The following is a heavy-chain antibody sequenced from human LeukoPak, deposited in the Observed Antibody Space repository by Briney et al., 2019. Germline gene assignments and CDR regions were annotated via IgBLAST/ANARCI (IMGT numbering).Heavy chain of an antibody. J-gene: IGHJ4*02. CDR3: AKDRDCTSSCCYFDY. D-gene: IGHD2-2*01. Sequence: PGGSPRLSCAASGFTFSSYSMNWVRQAPGKGLEWVSGISGSGATTYYADSVKGRFTVSRDNSKSTLYLQMSSLRAEDTAVYYCAKDRDCTSSCCYFDYWGQGTLVTVSS. V-gene: IGHV3-23*01. CDR2: ISGSGATT. CDR1: GFTFSSYS.